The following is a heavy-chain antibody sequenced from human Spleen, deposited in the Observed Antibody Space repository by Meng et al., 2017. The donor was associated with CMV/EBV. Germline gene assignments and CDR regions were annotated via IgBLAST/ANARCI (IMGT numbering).Heavy chain of an antibody. V-gene: IGHV3-23*03. Sequence: GGSLRLSCVASGFTFTNFAMSWVRQAPGKGLEWVSIIYSDGGSTFYADSVKGRFTVFRDDSTNTLYLRMNSLRAEDAAIYYCARRPHSGSYYYFDSWGQGTLVTVSS. CDR3: ARRPHSGSYYYFDS. J-gene: IGHJ4*02. D-gene: IGHD1-26*01. CDR1: GFTFTNFA. CDR2: IYSDGGST.